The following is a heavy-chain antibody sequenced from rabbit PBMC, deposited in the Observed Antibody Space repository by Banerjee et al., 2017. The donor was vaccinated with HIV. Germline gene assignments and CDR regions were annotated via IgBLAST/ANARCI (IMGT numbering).Heavy chain of an antibody. V-gene: IGHV1S45*01. CDR2: IYSGSNGNA. D-gene: IGHD8-1*01. CDR3: VRAGVYAGSSSYTGFDFNL. J-gene: IGHJ4*01. Sequence: QEQLVEYGGDLVQPEGSLTLTCTASGFSFISNAMCWVRQAPGKGLEWIACIYSGSNGNAYYASWAKGRFTISKTSSTTVTLQMTSLTAADTATYFCVRAGVYAGSSSYTGFDFNLWGPGTLVT. CDR1: GFSFISNA.